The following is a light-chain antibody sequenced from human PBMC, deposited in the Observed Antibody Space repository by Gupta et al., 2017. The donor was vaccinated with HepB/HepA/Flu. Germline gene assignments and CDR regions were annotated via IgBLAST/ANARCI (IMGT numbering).Light chain of an antibody. CDR3: AAWDDSLTALV. CDR1: SSNVGSNT. J-gene: IGLJ2*01. Sequence: QSVLTQPPSASGTPGQRVTIPCSGSSSNVGSNTVNWYQQFPGAAPKLLIHRNNQRPSGVPDRFSGSKAATSVSLAISGLQSEDEAEYYCAAWDDSLTALVFGGGTKLTVL. V-gene: IGLV1-44*01. CDR2: RNN.